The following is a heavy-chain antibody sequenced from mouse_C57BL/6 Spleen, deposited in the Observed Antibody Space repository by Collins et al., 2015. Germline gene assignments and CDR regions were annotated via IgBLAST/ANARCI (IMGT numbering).Heavy chain of an antibody. J-gene: IGHJ1*03. CDR2: INTYSGVP. CDR1: GYTFTTYG. Sequence: QIQLVQSGPELKKPGETVKISCKASGYTFTTYGMSWVKRAPGKGLKWMGWINTYSGVPTYADDFKGRFAFSLQTSASTAYLQINNLKNEDTATYFCARSRHYYGSSYDWYFDVWGTGTTVTVSS. D-gene: IGHD1-1*01. V-gene: IGHV9-3*01. CDR3: ARSRHYYGSSYDWYFDV.